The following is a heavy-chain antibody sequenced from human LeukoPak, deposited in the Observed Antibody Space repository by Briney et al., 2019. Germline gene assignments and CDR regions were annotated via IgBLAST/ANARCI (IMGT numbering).Heavy chain of an antibody. Sequence: PGRSLRLSCAASGFTFSSYAMHWVRQAPGKGLEWVAVISYDGSNKYYADSVKGRFTISRDNSKNTLYLQMNSQRAEDAAVYYCARGPYSSSWYERFDYWGQGTLVTVSS. J-gene: IGHJ4*02. V-gene: IGHV3-30-3*01. D-gene: IGHD6-13*01. CDR1: GFTFSSYA. CDR2: ISYDGSNK. CDR3: ARGPYSSSWYERFDY.